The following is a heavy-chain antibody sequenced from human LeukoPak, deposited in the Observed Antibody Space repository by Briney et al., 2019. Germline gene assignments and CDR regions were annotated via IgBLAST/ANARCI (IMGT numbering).Heavy chain of an antibody. CDR3: ARAGEIVVVIDY. CDR2: INHSGST. D-gene: IGHD3-22*01. V-gene: IGHV4-34*01. J-gene: IGHJ4*02. Sequence: SETLSLTCAVYGGSFSGYYWSWIRQPPGKGLEWIGEINHSGSTNYNPSLKSRVTISVDTSKNQFSLKLSSVTAADTAVYYCARAGEIVVVIDYWGQGTLVTVSS. CDR1: GGSFSGYY.